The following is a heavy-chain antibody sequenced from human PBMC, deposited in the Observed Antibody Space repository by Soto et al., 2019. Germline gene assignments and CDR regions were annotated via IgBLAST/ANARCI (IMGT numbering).Heavy chain of an antibody. J-gene: IGHJ6*02. Sequence: GGSLRLSCAASGFTFDDYGMSWVRQAPGKGLEWVSSINWNGGSTGYADSVKGRFTISRDNAKNSLYLQMNSLRAEDTALYYCARVKQQLSPHYYYYGMDVWGQGTTVTVSS. CDR2: INWNGGST. V-gene: IGHV3-20*04. D-gene: IGHD6-13*01. CDR3: ARVKQQLSPHYYYYGMDV. CDR1: GFTFDDYG.